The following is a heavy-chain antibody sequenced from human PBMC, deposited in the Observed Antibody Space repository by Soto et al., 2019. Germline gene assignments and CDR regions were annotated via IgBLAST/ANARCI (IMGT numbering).Heavy chain of an antibody. CDR1: GFTFSSYS. D-gene: IGHD3-10*01. V-gene: IGHV3-21*01. CDR2: ISSSSSYI. J-gene: IGHJ6*02. Sequence: PGGSLRLSCAASGFTFSSYSMNWVRQAPGKGLEWVSSISSSSSYIYYADSVKGRFTISRDNAKNSLYLQMNSLRAEDTAVYYCARDQLAYYYGSGTGYYGMDVWGQGTTVTVSS. CDR3: ARDQLAYYYGSGTGYYGMDV.